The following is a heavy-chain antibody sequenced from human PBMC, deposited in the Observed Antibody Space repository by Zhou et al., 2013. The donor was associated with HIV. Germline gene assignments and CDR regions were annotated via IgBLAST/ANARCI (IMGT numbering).Heavy chain of an antibody. CDR3: ARSLRYSGYDWGGGRDAFDI. CDR2: MNPNSGNT. V-gene: IGHV1-8*01. J-gene: IGHJ3*02. Sequence: QVQLVQSGAEVKKPGASVKVSCKASGYTFTSYDINWVRQATGQGLEWMGWMNPNSGNTGYAQKFQGRVTMTRNTSISTAYMELSSLRSEDTAVYYCARSLRYSGYDWGGGRDAFDIWGQGDNGHRLF. CDR1: GYTFTSYD. D-gene: IGHD5-12*01.